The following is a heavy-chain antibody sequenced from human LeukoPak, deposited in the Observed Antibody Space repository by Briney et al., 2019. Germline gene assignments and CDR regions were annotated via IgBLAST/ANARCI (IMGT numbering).Heavy chain of an antibody. V-gene: IGHV3-64D*06. CDR3: VRSYYGSGTFYLGGY. D-gene: IGHD3-10*01. CDR1: GFTFSNFA. CDR2: ISTNGGST. J-gene: IGHJ4*02. Sequence: GGSLRLSCSASGFTFSNFAMHWVRQAPGKGLEYVSGISTNGGSTYYADSVKGRFTVSRDNSKNTVYLQMSSLRTEDAALYYCVRSYYGSGTFYLGGYWGQGTLVTVSS.